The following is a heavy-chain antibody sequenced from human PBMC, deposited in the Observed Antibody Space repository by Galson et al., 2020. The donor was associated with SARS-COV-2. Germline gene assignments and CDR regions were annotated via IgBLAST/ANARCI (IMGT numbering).Heavy chain of an antibody. V-gene: IGHV3-23*01. CDR2: ISGHGSST. J-gene: IGHJ4*02. Sequence: GGSLRLSCAASGFTFSSYAMTWVRQAPGKGLEWVSGISGHGSSTYYADSVKGRFTISRDNSKNTLNLQMDSLRADDTAVYYCSSIVILRYFDWLRDYLDYWGQGTLGTVSS. CDR3: SSIVILRYFDWLRDYLDY. CDR1: GFTFSSYA. D-gene: IGHD3-9*01.